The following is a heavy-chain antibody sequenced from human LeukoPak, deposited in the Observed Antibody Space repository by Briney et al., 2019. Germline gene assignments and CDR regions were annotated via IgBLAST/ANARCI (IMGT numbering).Heavy chain of an antibody. V-gene: IGHV4-34*01. D-gene: IGHD2-15*01. CDR3: ARGPGSYVVVAPSYPFQH. CDR2: INHSGST. Sequence: YWSWIRQPLGKGLEWIGEINHSGSTNYNPSLKSRVTISVDTSKNQFSLKLSSVTAADTAVYYCARGPGSYVVVAPSYPFQHWGQGTLVTVSS. CDR1: Y. J-gene: IGHJ1*01.